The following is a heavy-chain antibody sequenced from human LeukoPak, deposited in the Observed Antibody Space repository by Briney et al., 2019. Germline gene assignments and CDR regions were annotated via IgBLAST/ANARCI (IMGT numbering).Heavy chain of an antibody. J-gene: IGHJ4*02. Sequence: ASVKVSCTASGYTFINFGIYWVRQAPGQGLEWMGWISAYNGNTKYAQQFQGRVTMTTDTSTSTAYMELRRLRSGDPAVYYLARAQYGDPPGDYWGQGTLVTVSS. CDR1: GYTFINFG. D-gene: IGHD4-17*01. V-gene: IGHV1-18*01. CDR2: ISAYNGNT. CDR3: ARAQYGDPPGDY.